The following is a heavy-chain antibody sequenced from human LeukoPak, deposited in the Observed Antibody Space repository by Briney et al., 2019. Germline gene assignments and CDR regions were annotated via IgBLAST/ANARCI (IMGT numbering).Heavy chain of an antibody. CDR2: IYYSGST. J-gene: IGHJ4*02. CDR1: GGSISSHY. Sequence: SETLSLTCTVSGGSISSHYWSWIRQPPGKGLEWIGYIYYSGSTNYNPSLKSRVTISVDTSKNQFSLKLSSVAAADTAVYYCVRIKNWIVPFDYWGQGTLVTVSS. V-gene: IGHV4-59*11. CDR3: VRIKNWIVPFDY. D-gene: IGHD1-1*01.